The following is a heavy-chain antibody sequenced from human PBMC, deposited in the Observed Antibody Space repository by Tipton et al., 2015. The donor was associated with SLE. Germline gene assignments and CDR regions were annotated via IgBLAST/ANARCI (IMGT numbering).Heavy chain of an antibody. CDR3: ARVRPVAGSRTRGADV. CDR1: GDSITTNRYF. D-gene: IGHD6-19*01. CDR2: IYVTGTT. Sequence: LSLTCTVSGDSITTNRYFWGWIRQPPGQRLEWVGSIYVTGTTDYSPPLKSRVIMPVDTSKDQFSLELRSVTAADTAVYYCARVRPVAGSRTRGADVWGKGTTVTVSS. J-gene: IGHJ6*04. V-gene: IGHV4-39*07.